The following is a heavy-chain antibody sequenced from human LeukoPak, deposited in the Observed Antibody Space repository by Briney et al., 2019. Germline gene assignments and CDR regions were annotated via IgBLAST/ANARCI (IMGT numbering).Heavy chain of an antibody. J-gene: IGHJ4*02. V-gene: IGHV4-59*01. Sequence: SETLSLTCLVSRCSIRNYFWTWMRQPPGKGLEGIGNIYYSGSTNYNPSLKSRVTISIDTSKNQFSLRLSSVTAADTDVYYCVRLRYCMGRHCLPDYWGQGTLVTVSS. CDR3: VRLRYCMGRHCLPDY. CDR2: IYYSGST. CDR1: RCSIRNYF. D-gene: IGHD2-15*01.